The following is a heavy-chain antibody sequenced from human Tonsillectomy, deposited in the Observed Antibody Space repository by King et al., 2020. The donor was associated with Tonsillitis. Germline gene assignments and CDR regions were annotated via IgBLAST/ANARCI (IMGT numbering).Heavy chain of an antibody. D-gene: IGHD6-19*01. CDR3: AGGQWLVGFDY. V-gene: IGHV3-53*01. CDR2: IYGGGST. J-gene: IGHJ4*02. Sequence: EVQLVESGGGLIQPGGSLRLSCAASGFTVSSNYMSWVRQSPGKGLEWVSVIYGGGSTYYADTVKGRFTISRDHSKNTLYLQMNSLRAEDTAVYYCAGGQWLVGFDYWGQGTLVTVSS. CDR1: GFTVSSNY.